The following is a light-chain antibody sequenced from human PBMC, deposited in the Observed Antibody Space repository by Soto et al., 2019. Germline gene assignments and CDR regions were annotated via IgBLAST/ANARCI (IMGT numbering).Light chain of an antibody. CDR2: EVS. V-gene: IGLV2-14*01. Sequence: QSALTQPASVSGSPGQSFTISCTGTSSDVGGYNYVSWYQQHPGKAPKLMIYEVSNRPSGVSNRFSGSMSGNTASLTISGLQAEDEDDYDCSSYTSSSTYVVGTGTKLTV. CDR3: SSYTSSSTYV. J-gene: IGLJ1*01. CDR1: SSDVGGYNY.